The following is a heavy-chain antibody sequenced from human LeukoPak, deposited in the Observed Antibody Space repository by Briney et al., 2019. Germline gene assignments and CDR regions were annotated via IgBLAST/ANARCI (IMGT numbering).Heavy chain of an antibody. CDR3: ARDGPLQSLDY. D-gene: IGHD4-11*01. CDR1: GFTVGSNY. CDR2: IYSGGST. V-gene: IGHV3-53*05. Sequence: PGGSLRLSCAASGFTVGSNYMSWVRQAPGKGLECVSVIYSGGSTYYADSVKGRFTISRDNSRNMLYLQINSLRTADTALYYCARDGPLQSLDYWGQGTLVTVSS. J-gene: IGHJ4*02.